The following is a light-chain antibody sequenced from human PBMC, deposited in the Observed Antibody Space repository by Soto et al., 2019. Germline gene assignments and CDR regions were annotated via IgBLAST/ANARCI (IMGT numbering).Light chain of an antibody. J-gene: IGKJ5*01. CDR1: QTISSW. CDR3: QQHGQWPIT. CDR2: KAS. Sequence: EIQMTQSPSTLSGSVGDRVTITCRASQTISSWLAWYQQKPGKAPKLLIYKASTLKSGVPSRFSGSGSGTEFTLTISSLQPEDFATYYCQQHGQWPITFGQGTRLEI. V-gene: IGKV1-5*03.